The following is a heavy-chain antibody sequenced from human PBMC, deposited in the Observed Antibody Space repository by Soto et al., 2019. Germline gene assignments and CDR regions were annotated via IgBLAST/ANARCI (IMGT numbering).Heavy chain of an antibody. CDR3: ARATTYCGSDCYSWSEPSDY. CDR2: INPSGGST. V-gene: IGHV1-46*01. J-gene: IGHJ4*02. D-gene: IGHD2-21*02. Sequence: QVQLVQSGAEVKKPGASVMVSCKASGYTFTSYYMHWVRQAPGQGLEWMGIINPSGGSTSYAQKFQGRVTMTRNTSTSTVYMELTSLRSEDTAVYYCARATTYCGSDCYSWSEPSDYWGQGTLVAVSS. CDR1: GYTFTSYY.